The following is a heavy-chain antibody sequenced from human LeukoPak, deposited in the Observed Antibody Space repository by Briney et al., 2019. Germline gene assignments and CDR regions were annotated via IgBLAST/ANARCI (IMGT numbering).Heavy chain of an antibody. J-gene: IGHJ4*02. CDR3: ARDHSPRAYGSGSHLDY. V-gene: IGHV4-38-2*02. CDR1: DYSISSDYY. D-gene: IGHD3-10*01. Sequence: SETLSLTCTVSDYSISSDYYWGWIRQPPGKGLEWIGSIYYSGSTFYNPSLKSRVTISVDTSKNQFSLKLRSVTAADTAVYYCARDHSPRAYGSGSHLDYWGQGTLVTVSS. CDR2: IYYSGST.